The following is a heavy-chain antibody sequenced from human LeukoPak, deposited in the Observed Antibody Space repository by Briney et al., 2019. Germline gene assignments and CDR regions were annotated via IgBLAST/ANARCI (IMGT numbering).Heavy chain of an antibody. CDR1: GGXISSYY. V-gene: IGHV4-59*01. CDR2: IYYSGST. Sequence: PSETLSLTCTVSGGXISSYYCSWIRQSPGKGLEWIGYIYYSGSTNYNPSLQSRVTISVDTSKNQFSLKLSSVTAADTAVYYCARATYSSGWGTSDYWGQGTLVTVSS. J-gene: IGHJ4*02. D-gene: IGHD6-19*01. CDR3: ARATYSSGWGTSDY.